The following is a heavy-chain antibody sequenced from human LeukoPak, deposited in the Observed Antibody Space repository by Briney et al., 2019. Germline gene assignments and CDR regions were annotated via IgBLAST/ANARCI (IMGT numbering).Heavy chain of an antibody. CDR1: GYSINSGYY. V-gene: IGHV4-38-2*02. D-gene: IGHD3-16*02. CDR2: IYYSGST. Sequence: SETLSLTCAVSGYSINSGYYWGWIRPPPGKGLEWIGSIYYSGSTYYNPSLKSRVTISVDTSKNQFSLKLSSVTAADTAVYYCARENYDYVWGSYRPTHWGQGTLVTVSS. J-gene: IGHJ4*02. CDR3: ARENYDYVWGSYRPTH.